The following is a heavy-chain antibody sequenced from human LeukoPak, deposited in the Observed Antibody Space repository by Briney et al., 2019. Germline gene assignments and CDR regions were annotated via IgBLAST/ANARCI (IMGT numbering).Heavy chain of an antibody. Sequence: GVTLRLSCAASGFTFSRHWMSWVRQAPGKGLEWVANIREDGSEKYYMDSVKGRFTISRDNAKNSLYLQMNTLRAEDTAVYFCARGVIVGATTGDDALDIWGQGTMVTVSS. V-gene: IGHV3-7*04. D-gene: IGHD1-26*01. CDR2: IREDGSEK. CDR1: GFTFSRHW. CDR3: ARGVIVGATTGDDALDI. J-gene: IGHJ3*02.